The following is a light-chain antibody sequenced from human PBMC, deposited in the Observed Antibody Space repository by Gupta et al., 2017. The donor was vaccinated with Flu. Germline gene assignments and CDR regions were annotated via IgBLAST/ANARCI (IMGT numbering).Light chain of an antibody. CDR3: QHEGSSPLFT. Sequence: VLTPSPGTLSLSPGDSATLSCRARESVSSSSLAWYPQKPGKAPRLLIDGASFRATGIPDRFRGSGYGTDCTLTISRLEPEDVEVYYCQHEGSSPLFTFGPGTKVDIK. J-gene: IGKJ3*01. V-gene: IGKV3-20*01. CDR2: GAS. CDR1: ESVSSSS.